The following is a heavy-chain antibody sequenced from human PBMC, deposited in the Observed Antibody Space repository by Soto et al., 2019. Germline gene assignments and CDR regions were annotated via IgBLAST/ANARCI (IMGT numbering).Heavy chain of an antibody. Sequence: GSLSLSCAASGFTFSNAWMSLVRQAPGKGLEWVGRIKSKTDGGTTDYAAPVKGRFTISRDDSKNTLYLQMNSLKTEDTAVYYCTTDSSSGGYSGYYYYYGMDVWGQGTTVTVSS. CDR2: IKSKTDGGTT. J-gene: IGHJ6*02. D-gene: IGHD6-19*01. V-gene: IGHV3-15*01. CDR1: GFTFSNAW. CDR3: TTDSSSGGYSGYYYYYGMDV.